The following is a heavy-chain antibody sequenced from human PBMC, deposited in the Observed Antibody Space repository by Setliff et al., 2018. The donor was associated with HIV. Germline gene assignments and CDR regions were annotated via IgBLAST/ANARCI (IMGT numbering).Heavy chain of an antibody. CDR3: ARGIYYYYYYMDV. J-gene: IGHJ6*03. CDR1: GGSISSISYY. Sequence: SETLSLTCSVSGGSISSISYYWGWIRQPPGKGLEWIGNIYYSGSTNYNPSLKSRVTVSLDTSKNQFSLKLRSVTAADTAVYYCARGIYYYYYYMDVWGKGTTVTVSS. CDR2: IYYSGST. V-gene: IGHV4-39*07.